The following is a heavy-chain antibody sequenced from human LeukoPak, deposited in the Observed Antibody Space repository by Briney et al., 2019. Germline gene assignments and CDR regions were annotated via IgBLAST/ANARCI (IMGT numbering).Heavy chain of an antibody. CDR2: ISSSSSSI. V-gene: IGHV3-48*01. Sequence: PGGSLRLSCAASGFTFSSYSMTWVRQAPGKRLEWVSYISSSSSSIYYIDSVKGRFTVSRDNAKNSLYLQMNSPRAEDTAVYYCSRDRPRYFEFWGQGTLVTVSS. CDR1: GFTFSSYS. J-gene: IGHJ4*02. CDR3: SRDRPRYFEF.